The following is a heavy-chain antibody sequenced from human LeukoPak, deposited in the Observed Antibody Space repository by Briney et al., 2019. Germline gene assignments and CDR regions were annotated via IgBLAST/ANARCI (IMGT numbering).Heavy chain of an antibody. D-gene: IGHD1-1*01. CDR3: ARHNYYLFDY. CDR2: IKHDGSEK. Sequence: PGGSLTLSCTASGFTVNRYSMTLVRQAPIMGLEWVANIKHDGSEKYYVDSVRGRFTISRDNAKNSLYLQMNTLRAEDTAVYFCARHNYYLFDYWGQGTLVTASS. J-gene: IGHJ4*02. V-gene: IGHV3-7*01. CDR1: GFTVNRYS.